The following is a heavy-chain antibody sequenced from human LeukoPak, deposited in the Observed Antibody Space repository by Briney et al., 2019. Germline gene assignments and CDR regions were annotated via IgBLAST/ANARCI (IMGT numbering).Heavy chain of an antibody. V-gene: IGHV1-2*02. D-gene: IGHD5-12*01. CDR2: INPNSGGT. J-gene: IGHJ6*02. CDR3: ARRIAVATTDYYGMDV. Sequence: GSVKVSCKASGYTFTGYYMHWVRQAPGQGLEWMGWINPNSGGTNYAQKFQGRVTMTRDTSISTAYMELSRLRSDDTAVYYCARRIAVATTDYYGMDVWGQGTTVTVSS. CDR1: GYTFTGYY.